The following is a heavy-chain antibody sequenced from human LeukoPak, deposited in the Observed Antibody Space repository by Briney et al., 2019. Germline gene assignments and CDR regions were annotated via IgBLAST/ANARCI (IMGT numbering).Heavy chain of an antibody. Sequence: GGSLRLSCAASGFTFSSYAMSWVRQAPGKGLEWVSAISGSGDSTYYADSVKGRFTISRDNSKNTLYLQMNSLRADDTAVYYCALHHGSYYLGRWFDPWGQGTLVTVSS. J-gene: IGHJ5*02. V-gene: IGHV3-23*01. CDR3: ALHHGSYYLGRWFDP. D-gene: IGHD1-26*01. CDR1: GFTFSSYA. CDR2: ISGSGDST.